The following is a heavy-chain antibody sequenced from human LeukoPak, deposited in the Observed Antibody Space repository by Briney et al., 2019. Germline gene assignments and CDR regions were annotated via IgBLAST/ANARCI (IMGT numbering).Heavy chain of an antibody. CDR2: IYYSGST. D-gene: IGHD6-19*01. J-gene: IGHJ6*03. V-gene: IGHV4-39*07. CDR1: GGSISSSSYY. Sequence: PSETLSLTCTVSGGSISSSSYYWGWIRQPPGKGLEWIGSIYYSGSTYYNPSLKSRVTISVDTSKNQFSLELSSVTAADTAVYYCARSSSGWIYYYYYMDVWGKGTTVTVSS. CDR3: ARSSSGWIYYYYYMDV.